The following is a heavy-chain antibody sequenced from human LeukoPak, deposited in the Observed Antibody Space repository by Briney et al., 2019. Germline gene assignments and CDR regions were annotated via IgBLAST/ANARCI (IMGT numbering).Heavy chain of an antibody. CDR2: ISGDGTST. D-gene: IGHD3-3*01. Sequence: SGGSLRLSCAASGFTFDDYAMHWVRQAPGKGLDWVSLISGDGTSTYYADSVKGRFTISRDNIKNSLYLQMNSLGTGDTALYYCAEDVSGTIFGVAVEYWGQGTLVTVSP. CDR1: GFTFDDYA. J-gene: IGHJ4*02. V-gene: IGHV3-43*02. CDR3: AEDVSGTIFGVAVEY.